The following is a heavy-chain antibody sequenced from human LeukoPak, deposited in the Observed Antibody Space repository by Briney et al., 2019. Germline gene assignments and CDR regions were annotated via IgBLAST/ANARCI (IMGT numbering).Heavy chain of an antibody. D-gene: IGHD4-11*01. Sequence: PSETLSLTCAVYGGSFSGYYWSWIRQPPGQGLEWIGEINHRGGTNYNSSLKSRVTISVDTSKNQFSLRLNSVTAADTAVYYCASLPSNTVTHDYWGQGTLVTVSS. CDR3: ASLPSNTVTHDY. CDR1: GGSFSGYY. CDR2: INHRGGT. V-gene: IGHV4-34*01. J-gene: IGHJ4*02.